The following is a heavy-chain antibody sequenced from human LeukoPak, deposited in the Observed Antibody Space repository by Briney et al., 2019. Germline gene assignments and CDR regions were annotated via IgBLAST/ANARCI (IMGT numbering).Heavy chain of an antibody. CDR2: ISSSGRTI. D-gene: IGHD5-24*01. V-gene: IGHV3-48*03. Sequence: QPGGSLRLSCAASGFTFSFYEMNWVGQAPGKGLEWLSYISSSGRTIHDADSVRGRFTISRDNAKNSLYLQMNSLRAEDTAVYYCARSRDNYFDYWGQGTLVTVSS. CDR1: GFTFSFYE. CDR3: ARSRDNYFDY. J-gene: IGHJ4*02.